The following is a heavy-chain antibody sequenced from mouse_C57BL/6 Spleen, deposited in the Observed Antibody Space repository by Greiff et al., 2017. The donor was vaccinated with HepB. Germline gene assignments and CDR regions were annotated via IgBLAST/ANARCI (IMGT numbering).Heavy chain of an antibody. Sequence: VKLMESGPELVKPGASVKLSCKASGYTFTSYDINWVKQRPGQGLEWIGWIYPRDGSTKYNEKFKGKATLTVDTSSSTAYMELHSLTSEDSAVYFCARKQGYFDVWGTGTTVTVSS. CDR2: IYPRDGST. CDR1: GYTFTSYD. J-gene: IGHJ1*03. CDR3: ARKQGYFDV. V-gene: IGHV1-85*01.